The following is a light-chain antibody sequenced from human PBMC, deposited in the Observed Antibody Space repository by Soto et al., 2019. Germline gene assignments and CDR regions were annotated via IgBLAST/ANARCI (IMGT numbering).Light chain of an antibody. V-gene: IGKV3-20*01. CDR1: QSVSNTN. CDR3: RHYANSVWT. Sequence: EIVLTQSPGTLSLSPGERATLSCRASQSVSNTNLVWYQQKRGQAPRLLIYDASSRGTGVPDRFRGSGSGTDSTLTINRLEPEDFAVYFCRHYANSVWTFGQGTKV. CDR2: DAS. J-gene: IGKJ1*01.